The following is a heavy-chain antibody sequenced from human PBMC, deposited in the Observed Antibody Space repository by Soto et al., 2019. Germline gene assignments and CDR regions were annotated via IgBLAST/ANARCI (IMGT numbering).Heavy chain of an antibody. CDR3: AKDGDIVVLPASRSDWYFDL. CDR2: ISWDSGSI. J-gene: IGHJ2*01. CDR1: GFTFDDYA. Sequence: EVQLVESGGGLVQPGRSLRLSCAASGFTFDDYAMHWVRQAPGKGLEWVSGISWDSGSIGYADSVKGRFTISRDNAKNSLYLQMNSLRAEYTALYYCAKDGDIVVLPASRSDWYFDLWGRGTLVTVTS. V-gene: IGHV3-9*01. D-gene: IGHD2-2*01.